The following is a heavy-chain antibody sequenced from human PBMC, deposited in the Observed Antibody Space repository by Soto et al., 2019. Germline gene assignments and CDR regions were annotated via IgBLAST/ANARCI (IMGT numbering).Heavy chain of an antibody. CDR3: ARGVMTTVPSSYYYGMDV. CDR2: IIPFIGTA. Sequence: QVQLVQSGAEVKKPGSSVTVSCKASGGTFSSYAISWVRQAPGQGLEWMGRIIPFIGTANYAQKFQGRVTTTADESTSTAYMELTSLRSEHTAVYYCARGVMTTVPSSYYYGMDVWGQGTTVTVSS. V-gene: IGHV1-69*18. D-gene: IGHD4-4*01. J-gene: IGHJ6*02. CDR1: GGTFSSYA.